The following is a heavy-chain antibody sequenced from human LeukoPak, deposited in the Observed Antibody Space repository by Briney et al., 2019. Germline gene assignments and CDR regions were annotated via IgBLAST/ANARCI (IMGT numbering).Heavy chain of an antibody. J-gene: IGHJ4*02. Sequence: SETLSLTCTMSGASLNSSTYYWGWIRQPPGRGLEWIGSIYYTGTTYYNPSLRSRVTISLDSSKNQFSLNLSSVTAADTAVYYCGRVGTRRSSSSVDFWGQGTLVTVSS. CDR3: GRVGTRRSSSSVDF. CDR1: GASLNSSTYY. V-gene: IGHV4-39*07. D-gene: IGHD6-6*01. CDR2: IYYTGTT.